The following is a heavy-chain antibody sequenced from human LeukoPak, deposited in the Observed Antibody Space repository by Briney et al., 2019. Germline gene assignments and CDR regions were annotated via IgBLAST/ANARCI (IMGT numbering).Heavy chain of an antibody. V-gene: IGHV4-34*01. CDR2: INHSGSN. J-gene: IGHJ4*02. Sequence: SETLSLTCAVYGGSFSGYYWSWIRQPPGKGLEGIGEINHSGSNNYNPSLKSRVTISVDTSKNQFSLKLSSVTAADTAVYYCAREGNSGVRGVKVDYWGQGTLVTVSS. D-gene: IGHD3-10*01. CDR3: AREGNSGVRGVKVDY. CDR1: GGSFSGYY.